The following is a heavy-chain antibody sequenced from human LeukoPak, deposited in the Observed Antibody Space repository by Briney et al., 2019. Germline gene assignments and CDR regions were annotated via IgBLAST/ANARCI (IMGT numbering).Heavy chain of an antibody. D-gene: IGHD2-15*01. CDR1: GYSISSGYY. CDR3: ARFAGYCSGGSCLRTNWFDP. Sequence: SETLSLTCEVSGYSISSGYYWGWIRQPPGKGLEWIGSIYHSGSTYYNPSLKSRVTISVDTSKNQFSLKLSSVTAADTAVYYCARFAGYCSGGSCLRTNWFDPWGQGTLVTVSS. V-gene: IGHV4-38-2*01. CDR2: IYHSGST. J-gene: IGHJ5*02.